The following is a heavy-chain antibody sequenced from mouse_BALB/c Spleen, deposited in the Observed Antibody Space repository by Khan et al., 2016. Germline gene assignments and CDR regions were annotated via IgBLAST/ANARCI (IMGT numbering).Heavy chain of an antibody. V-gene: IGHV3-1*02. Sequence: EVQLQESGPDLVKPSQSLSLTCTVTGYSITSGYSWYWIRQFPGNKLEWMGYIHYSGSTNYNPSLKSRISITRDTSKNQFFLQLNSVTTEDTATSNYARAIPGIDALDYWGQGTTVTVSS. CDR2: IHYSGST. J-gene: IGHJ4*01. CDR3: ARAIPGIDALDY. CDR1: GYSITSGYS.